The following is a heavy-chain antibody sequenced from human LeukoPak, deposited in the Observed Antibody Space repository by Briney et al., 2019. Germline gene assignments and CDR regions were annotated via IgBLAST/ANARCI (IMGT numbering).Heavy chain of an antibody. J-gene: IGHJ4*02. V-gene: IGHV4-39*01. CDR2: IYYSGST. CDR1: GGSISSGSYY. D-gene: IGHD3-22*01. Sequence: PSETLSLTCTVSGGSISSGSYYWGWIRQPPGKGLEWIGSIYYSGSTYYNPSLKSRVTISVDTSKNLFSLKLSSVTAADTAVYYCARNNYYDRTLFDYWGQGTLVTVSS. CDR3: ARNNYYDRTLFDY.